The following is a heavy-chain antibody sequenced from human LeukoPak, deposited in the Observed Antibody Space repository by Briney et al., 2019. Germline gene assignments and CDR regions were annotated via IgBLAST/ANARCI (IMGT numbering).Heavy chain of an antibody. J-gene: IGHJ4*02. CDR3: ARGCYDSSGSHPYFDY. Sequence: EPSETLSLTCTVSGGSISSYYWSWIRQPAGKGLEWIGRIYTSGSTNYNPSLKSRVTMSVDTSKNQFSLKLSSVTAADTAVYYCARGCYDSSGSHPYFDYWGQGTLVTVSS. CDR1: GGSISSYY. CDR2: IYTSGST. V-gene: IGHV4-4*07. D-gene: IGHD3-22*01.